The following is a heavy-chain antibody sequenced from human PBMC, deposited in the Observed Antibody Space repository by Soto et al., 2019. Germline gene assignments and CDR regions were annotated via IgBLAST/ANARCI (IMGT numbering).Heavy chain of an antibody. D-gene: IGHD3-10*01. V-gene: IGHV3-30*18. J-gene: IGHJ4*02. CDR1: GFTFSSYG. CDR3: AKDFGLYYYGSGEMDY. CDR2: ISYDGSNK. Sequence: QVQLVESGGGVVQPGRSLRLSCAASGFTFSSYGMHWVRQAPGKGLEWVAVISYDGSNKYYADSVKGRFTISRDNSKNSLYLQMNSLRAEDTAVYYCAKDFGLYYYGSGEMDYWGQGILVTVSS.